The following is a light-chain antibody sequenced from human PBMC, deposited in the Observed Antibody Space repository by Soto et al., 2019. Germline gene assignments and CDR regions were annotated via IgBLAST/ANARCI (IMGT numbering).Light chain of an antibody. V-gene: IGLV2-14*03. CDR1: STDVGAYSY. CDR2: DVS. CDR3: SSYTSSSTVV. Sequence: QAVLTQPASVSGSPGQSITISCTGTSTDVGAYSYVSWYQQHPGKAPKLMIYDVSNRPSGVSNRFSGSKSDNTASLTISGLQTEDEADYYCSSYTSSSTVVFGGGTKVTVL. J-gene: IGLJ2*01.